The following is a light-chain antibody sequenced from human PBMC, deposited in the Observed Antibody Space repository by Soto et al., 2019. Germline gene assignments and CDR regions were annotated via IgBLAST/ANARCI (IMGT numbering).Light chain of an antibody. CDR1: QSVTNW. V-gene: IGKV1-5*01. CDR2: DAS. Sequence: DIQMTQSPSTLSASVGDRVTITCRASQSVTNWLAWYQQKPGMAPKLLIYDASNLESGVPSRFSGSGSGTEFTLTISRLQTDDFATCYCTQYNNYSPWTFGQGTKVEIK. CDR3: TQYNNYSPWT. J-gene: IGKJ1*01.